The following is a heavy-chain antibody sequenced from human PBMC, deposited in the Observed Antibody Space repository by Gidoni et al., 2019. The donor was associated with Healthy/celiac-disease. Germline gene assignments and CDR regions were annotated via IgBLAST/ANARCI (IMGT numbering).Heavy chain of an antibody. CDR2: INHSGST. CDR1: GGSFSGYY. J-gene: IGHJ4*02. CDR3: ARARRGFWSGYTDY. D-gene: IGHD3-3*01. Sequence: QVQLQQWGAGRLKPSETLSPTCAVYGGSFSGYYWSWIRQPPGKGLEWIGEINHSGSTNYNPSLKSRVTISVDTSKNQFSLKLSSVTAADTAVYYCARARRGFWSGYTDYWGQGTLVTVSS. V-gene: IGHV4-34*01.